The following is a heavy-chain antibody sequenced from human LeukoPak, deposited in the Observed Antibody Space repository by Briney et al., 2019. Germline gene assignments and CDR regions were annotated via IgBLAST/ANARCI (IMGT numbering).Heavy chain of an antibody. CDR3: ARGGLGKEAFDI. Sequence: GGSLRLSCAASGFTVSSNYMSWVRQAPGKGLEWVSVIYTTGGTDYADSVKGRFTISSDNSKNTLYLQMNSLRGEDTAVYYCARGGLGKEAFDIWGQGTMVTVSS. CDR1: GFTVSSNY. J-gene: IGHJ3*02. V-gene: IGHV3-53*01. D-gene: IGHD3-10*01. CDR2: IYTTGGT.